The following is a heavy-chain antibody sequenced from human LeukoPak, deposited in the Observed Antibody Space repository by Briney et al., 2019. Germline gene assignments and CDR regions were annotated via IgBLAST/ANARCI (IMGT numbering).Heavy chain of an antibody. CDR2: ISGSGGST. J-gene: IGHJ4*02. CDR3: ARDQEGLDYLFDY. D-gene: IGHD4-11*01. V-gene: IGHV3-23*01. CDR1: GFTVSSNY. Sequence: PGGSLRLSCAASGFTVSSNYMSWVRQAPGKGLEWVSAISGSGGSTYYADSVKGRFTISRDNSKNTLYLQMNSLRAEDTAVYYCARDQEGLDYLFDYWGQGTLVTVSS.